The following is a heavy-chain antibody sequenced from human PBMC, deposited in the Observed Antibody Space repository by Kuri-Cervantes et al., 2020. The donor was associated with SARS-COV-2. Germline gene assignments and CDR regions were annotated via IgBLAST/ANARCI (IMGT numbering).Heavy chain of an antibody. CDR2: INPNSGGT. Sequence: ASVKVSCKASGYTFTGYYMHWVRQAPGQGLEWMGWINPNSGGTNYAQKFQGWVTMTRDTSISTAYMELSSLRSEDTAVYYCAKDDKYTIFGVVITPGYGMDVWGQGTTVTVSS. CDR1: GYTFTGYY. V-gene: IGHV1-2*04. J-gene: IGHJ6*02. D-gene: IGHD3-3*01. CDR3: AKDDKYTIFGVVITPGYGMDV.